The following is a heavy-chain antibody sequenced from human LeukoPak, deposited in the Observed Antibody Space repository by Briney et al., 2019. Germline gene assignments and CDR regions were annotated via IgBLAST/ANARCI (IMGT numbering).Heavy chain of an antibody. CDR2: ISAYNGNT. Sequence: GASVKVSCKASGYTFTNYGISWVRQAPGQGLEWVGWISAYNGNTNYAQKFQGRVTITRNTSISTAYMELSSLRSEDTAVYYCARAFRPRYSSSSGGMIYYYYYMDVWGKGTTVTVSS. D-gene: IGHD6-6*01. CDR3: ARAFRPRYSSSSGGMIYYYYYMDV. J-gene: IGHJ6*03. V-gene: IGHV1-18*01. CDR1: GYTFTNYG.